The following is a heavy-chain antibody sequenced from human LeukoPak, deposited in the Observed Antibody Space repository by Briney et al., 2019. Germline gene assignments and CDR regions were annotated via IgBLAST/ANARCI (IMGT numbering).Heavy chain of an antibody. V-gene: IGHV3-33*01. Sequence: GGSLRLSCTAFGFTFSSYGMHWVRQAPGKGLEWVAVIWYDGSNKYFIDSVKGRFTISRDNSKNTLYLQMNSLRAEDTAVYYCARAPGLRGNTYGSGNHPLGFDQWGQGTLVTVSS. D-gene: IGHD3-10*01. CDR1: GFTFSSYG. J-gene: IGHJ4*02. CDR2: IWYDGSNK. CDR3: ARAPGLRGNTYGSGNHPLGFDQ.